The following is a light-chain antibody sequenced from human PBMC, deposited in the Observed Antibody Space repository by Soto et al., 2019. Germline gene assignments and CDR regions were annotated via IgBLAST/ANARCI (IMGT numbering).Light chain of an antibody. V-gene: IGLV2-23*02. CDR2: EVS. CDR3: CSCGGSRAV. CDR1: SSDVGSHNL. J-gene: IGLJ7*01. Sequence: QSALTQPASVSGSPGQSITISCTGTSSDVGSHNLVSWYQQHPGQAPKLMIYEVSKRPLGVSARFSASKSGNTASLTISGRRAADEADYFGCSCGGSRAVFGGGTQLTVL.